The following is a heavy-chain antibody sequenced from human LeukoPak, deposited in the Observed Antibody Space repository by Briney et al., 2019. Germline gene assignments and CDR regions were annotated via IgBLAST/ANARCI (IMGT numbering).Heavy chain of an antibody. Sequence: SETLSLTCAVYGGSFSGYYWSWTRQPPGKGLGWIGEINHSGSTNYNPSLKSRVTISVDTSKNQFSLKVSSVTAADTAVYYCARDRLWPNTKYYGMDVWGQGTTVTVSS. J-gene: IGHJ6*02. CDR3: ARDRLWPNTKYYGMDV. CDR1: GGSFSGYY. CDR2: INHSGST. V-gene: IGHV4-34*01. D-gene: IGHD4/OR15-4a*01.